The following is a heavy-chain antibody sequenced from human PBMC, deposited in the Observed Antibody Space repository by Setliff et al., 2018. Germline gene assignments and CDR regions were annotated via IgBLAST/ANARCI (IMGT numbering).Heavy chain of an antibody. J-gene: IGHJ6*03. D-gene: IGHD3-3*01. CDR3: ARGTVQFLEWSYYYYYYMDV. Sequence: SETLSLTCTVSGGSISSYYWSWIRQPPGKGLEWIGYIYYSGSTNYNPSLKSRVTISVDTSKNQFSLKLSSVTAADTAVYYCARGTVQFLEWSYYYYYYMDVWGKGTTVTVSS. CDR1: GGSISSYY. CDR2: IYYSGST. V-gene: IGHV4-59*01.